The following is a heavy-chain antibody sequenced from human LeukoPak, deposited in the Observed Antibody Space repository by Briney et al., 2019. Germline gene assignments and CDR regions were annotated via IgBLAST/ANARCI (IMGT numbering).Heavy chain of an antibody. CDR1: GYTFTSYD. D-gene: IGHD3-10*01. CDR3: ARSGDTHTYDY. V-gene: IGHV1-8*03. Sequence: ASVKVSCEASGYTFTSYDINWVRQATGQGLEWMGWMNPNSGNTGYAQKFQGRVTITRNTSISTAYMELSSLRSEDTAVYYCARSGDTHTYDYWGQGTLVTVSS. J-gene: IGHJ4*02. CDR2: MNPNSGNT.